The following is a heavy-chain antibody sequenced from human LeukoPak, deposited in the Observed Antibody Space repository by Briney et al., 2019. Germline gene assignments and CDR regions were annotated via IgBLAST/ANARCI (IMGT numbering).Heavy chain of an antibody. D-gene: IGHD3-22*01. CDR2: IYYSGST. V-gene: IGHV4-39*01. Sequence: SETLSLTCTVSGGSISSSSYYWGWFRQPPGKGLEWIGSIYYSGSTYYNPSLKSRVTISVDTSKNQFSLKLSSVTAADTAVYYCARRGNYYDSSGNNWFDPWGQGTLVTVSS. CDR3: ARRGNYYDSSGNNWFDP. CDR1: GGSISSSSYY. J-gene: IGHJ5*02.